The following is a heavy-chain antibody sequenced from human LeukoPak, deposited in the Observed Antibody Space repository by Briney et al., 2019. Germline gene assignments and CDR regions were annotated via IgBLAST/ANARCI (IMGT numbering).Heavy chain of an antibody. CDR1: GFTVRSNY. CDR2: IYSGGST. V-gene: IGHV3-53*01. CDR3: ARENVDTAYYYYGMDV. J-gene: IGHJ6*02. Sequence: GGSLRLFCAASGFTVRSNYMSWVRQAPGKGLEWVSVIYSGGSTYYADSVKGRFTISRDNSKNTLYLQMNSLRAEDTAVYYCARENVDTAYYYYGMDVWGQGTTVTVSS. D-gene: IGHD5-18*01.